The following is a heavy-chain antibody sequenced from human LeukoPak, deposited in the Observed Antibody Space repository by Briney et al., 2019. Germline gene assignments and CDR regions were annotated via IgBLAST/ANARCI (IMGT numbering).Heavy chain of an antibody. CDR2: ISWNSVSI. V-gene: IGHV3-9*01. J-gene: IGHJ4*02. CDR1: GFTFDDYA. D-gene: IGHD3-3*01. CDR3: AKGITIFGVVIGLLDY. Sequence: GGSLRLSCAASGFTFDDYAMHWVRQAPGKGLEWVSGISWNSVSIGYADSVKGRFTISRDNAKNSLYLQMNSLRAEDTALYYCAKGITIFGVVIGLLDYWGQGTLVTVSS.